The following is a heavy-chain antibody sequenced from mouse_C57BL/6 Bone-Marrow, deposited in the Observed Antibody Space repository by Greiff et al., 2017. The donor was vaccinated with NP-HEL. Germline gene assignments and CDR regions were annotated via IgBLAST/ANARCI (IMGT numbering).Heavy chain of an antibody. CDR1: GFTFSDYY. V-gene: IGHV5-16*01. CDR2: INYDGSST. D-gene: IGHD4-1*01. Sequence: VQLKESEGGLVQPGSSMKLSCTASGFTFSDYYMAWVRQVPEKGLEWVANINYDGSSTYYLDSLKSRFIISRDNAKNILYLQMSSLKSEDTATYYCARALTGVLFDYWGQGTTLTVSS. CDR3: ARALTGVLFDY. J-gene: IGHJ2*01.